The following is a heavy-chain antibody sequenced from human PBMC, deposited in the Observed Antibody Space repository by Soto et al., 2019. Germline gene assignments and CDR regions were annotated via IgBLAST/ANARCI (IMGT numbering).Heavy chain of an antibody. CDR3: AREEKHDYGDYGWYFDL. Sequence: QVQLVESGGGVVQPGRSLRLSCAASGFTFSSYGMHWVRQAPGKGLEWVAVIWYDGSNKYYADSVKGRFTISRDNSKNXXYLQLNSLRAEDTAVYYCAREEKHDYGDYGWYFDLWGRGTLVTVSS. V-gene: IGHV3-33*01. J-gene: IGHJ2*01. D-gene: IGHD4-17*01. CDR2: IWYDGSNK. CDR1: GFTFSSYG.